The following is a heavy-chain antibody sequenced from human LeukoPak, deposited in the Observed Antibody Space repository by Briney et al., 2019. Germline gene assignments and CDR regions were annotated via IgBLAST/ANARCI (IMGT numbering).Heavy chain of an antibody. J-gene: IGHJ4*02. CDR2: ISSGSYI. CDR3: ARGGHDGTYYLSY. D-gene: IGHD1-26*01. CDR1: GFTFSLYS. V-gene: IGHV3-21*01. Sequence: KPGGSLRLSCAASGFTFSLYSITWVRQTPGRGLEWVSSISSGSYIYYADSVKGRFTVSRDNAKNSLSLQMNSLRAEDTAVYYCARGGHDGTYYLSYWGQGTLVTVSS.